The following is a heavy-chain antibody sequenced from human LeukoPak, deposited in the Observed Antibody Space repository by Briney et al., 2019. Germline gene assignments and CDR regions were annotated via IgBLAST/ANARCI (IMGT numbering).Heavy chain of an antibody. CDR2: IRYDGSNK. J-gene: IGHJ4*02. Sequence: GGSLRLSCAASGFTFSSYGMHWVRQAPGKGLEWVAFIRYDGSNKYYADSVKGRFTISRDNSKNTLYLQMNSLRAEDTAVYYCAKDAYGSSSWLYYFDYWGQGTLVTVSS. CDR1: GFTFSSYG. CDR3: AKDAYGSSSWLYYFDY. D-gene: IGHD6-13*01. V-gene: IGHV3-30*02.